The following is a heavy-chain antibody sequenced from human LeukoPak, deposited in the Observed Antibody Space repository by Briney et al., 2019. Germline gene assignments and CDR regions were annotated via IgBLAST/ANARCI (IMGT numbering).Heavy chain of an antibody. CDR1: GSTFSSYA. CDR2: ISGSGGST. J-gene: IGHJ4*02. Sequence: GGSLRLSCAASGSTFSSYAMSWVRQAPGKGLEWVSAISGSGGSTYYADSVKGRFTISRDNSKNTLYLQMNSLRAEDTAVYYCAKDLLYSYAPGYWGQGTLVTVSS. D-gene: IGHD5-18*01. CDR3: AKDLLYSYAPGY. V-gene: IGHV3-23*01.